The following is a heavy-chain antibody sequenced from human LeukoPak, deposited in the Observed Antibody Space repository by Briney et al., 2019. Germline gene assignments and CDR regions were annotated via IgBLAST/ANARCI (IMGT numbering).Heavy chain of an antibody. Sequence: SETLSLTCTVSGYSISSGYYWGWIRQPPGKGLEWIGSIYHSGSTYYNPSLKSRVTISVDTSKNQFSLKLSSVTAADTAVYYCARGTHDYGAYYMDVWGKGTTVTVSS. CDR2: IYHSGST. V-gene: IGHV4-38-2*02. J-gene: IGHJ6*03. D-gene: IGHD4-17*01. CDR3: ARGTHDYGAYYMDV. CDR1: GYSISSGYY.